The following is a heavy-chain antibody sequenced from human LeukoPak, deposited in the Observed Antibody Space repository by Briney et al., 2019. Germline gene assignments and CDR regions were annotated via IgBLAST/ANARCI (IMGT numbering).Heavy chain of an antibody. CDR2: INHSGST. Sequence: SETLSLTCAVYGGSFSGYYWSWIRQPPGKGLEWIGEINHSGSTNYNPSLKRRVTISVDTSKNQFSLKLSSVTAADTAVYYCARGTMTTVTYFFDYWGQGTLVTVSS. CDR3: ARGTMTTVTYFFDY. V-gene: IGHV4-34*01. CDR1: GGSFSGYY. J-gene: IGHJ4*02. D-gene: IGHD4-17*01.